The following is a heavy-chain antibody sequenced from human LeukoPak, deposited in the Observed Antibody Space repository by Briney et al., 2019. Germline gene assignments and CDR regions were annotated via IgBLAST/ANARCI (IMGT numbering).Heavy chain of an antibody. Sequence: GGSLRLSCAASGFTFDDYAMHWVRHAPGKGLEWVSGISWNSGSIGYADSVKGRFTISRDNAKNSLYLQMNSLRAEDTALYYCAKDKGSYSSSWFDAFDIWGQGTMVTVSS. D-gene: IGHD6-13*01. CDR2: ISWNSGSI. V-gene: IGHV3-9*01. CDR1: GFTFDDYA. J-gene: IGHJ3*02. CDR3: AKDKGSYSSSWFDAFDI.